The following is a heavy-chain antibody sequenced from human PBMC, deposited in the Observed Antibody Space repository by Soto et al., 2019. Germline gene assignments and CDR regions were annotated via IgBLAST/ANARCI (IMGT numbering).Heavy chain of an antibody. V-gene: IGHV4-30-2*01. CDR1: GGSIASGGYS. D-gene: IGHD3-22*01. Sequence: SETLSLTCAVSGGSIASGGYSWTWIRQPPGKGLEWIGYIYDSGITYYNPSLQSRVIISVDRAKNQFSLKLSSVTAADTAVYYCARTVYDYDTSGYYTAKFDSWGQGTLVTVSS. J-gene: IGHJ4*02. CDR2: IYDSGIT. CDR3: ARTVYDYDTSGYYTAKFDS.